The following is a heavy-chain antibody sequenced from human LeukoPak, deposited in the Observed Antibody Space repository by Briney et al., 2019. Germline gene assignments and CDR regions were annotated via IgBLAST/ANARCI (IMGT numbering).Heavy chain of an antibody. D-gene: IGHD5-24*01. Sequence: GGSLRLSCVASGFTFSSSWMNWVRQAPGKGLEWVANIKGDGSVQSYVDSVKGRFTISRDNAKNSLFLEMNSLRAEDTAVYYCAKDRDWYYFDYWGQGTLVTVSS. J-gene: IGHJ4*02. CDR3: AKDRDWYYFDY. CDR1: GFTFSSSW. V-gene: IGHV3-7*01. CDR2: IKGDGSVQ.